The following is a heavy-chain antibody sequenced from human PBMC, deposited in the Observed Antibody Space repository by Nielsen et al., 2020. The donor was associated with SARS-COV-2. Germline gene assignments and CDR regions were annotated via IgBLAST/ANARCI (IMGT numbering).Heavy chain of an antibody. CDR3: ARDSKGYSSSWFLDY. Sequence: SETLSLTCAVSGGSISSGGYSWSWIRQPPGKGLEWIGYIYHSGSTYYNPSLKSRVTISVDRSKNQFSLKLSSVTAADTAVYYCARDSKGYSSSWFLDYWGQGTLVTVSS. V-gene: IGHV4-30-2*01. D-gene: IGHD6-13*01. CDR1: GGSISSGGYS. CDR2: IYHSGST. J-gene: IGHJ4*02.